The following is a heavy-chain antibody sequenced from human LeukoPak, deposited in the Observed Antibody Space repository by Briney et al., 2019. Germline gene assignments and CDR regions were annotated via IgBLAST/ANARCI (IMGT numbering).Heavy chain of an antibody. Sequence: GGSLRLSCTASGFTFGNYWMHWVRQAPGKGLVWVSRINTDGSSTSYADSVKGRFTISRDNAKNTLYVQMNNLRAEDTAVYYCARVDPKAPGDYSWGRGTLVTVSS. D-gene: IGHD2-2*03. CDR1: GFTFGNYW. CDR2: INTDGSST. J-gene: IGHJ4*02. V-gene: IGHV3-74*01. CDR3: ARVDPKAPGDYS.